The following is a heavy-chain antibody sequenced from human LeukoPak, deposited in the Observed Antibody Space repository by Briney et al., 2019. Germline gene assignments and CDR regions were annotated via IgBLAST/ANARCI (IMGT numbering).Heavy chain of an antibody. D-gene: IGHD6-6*01. CDR2: LHPEDREV. Sequence: GASVKVSCRVSGDTLTEISIHGVRQTPGKGLEWMGGLHPEDREVIYAQKFQGRVTMTEDSSTDTAYMDLRSLRSEDTAVYYCATAEQLVWGQGTLVTVSS. CDR3: ATAEQLV. J-gene: IGHJ4*02. CDR1: GDTLTEIS. V-gene: IGHV1-24*01.